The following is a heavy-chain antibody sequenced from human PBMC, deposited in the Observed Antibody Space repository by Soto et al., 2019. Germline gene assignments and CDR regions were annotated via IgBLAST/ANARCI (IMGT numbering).Heavy chain of an antibody. CDR1: GDSISISSYY. CDR2: MYYSGST. J-gene: IGHJ4*02. V-gene: IGHV4-61*05. D-gene: IGHD6-6*01. Sequence: SETLSLTCTISGDSISISSYYWAWIRQPPGKGLEWIGNMYYSGSTNNNPSLKSRVTISVDTSKNQFSLKLSSVTAADTAVYYCARGRAARLGIDYWGQGTLVTVSS. CDR3: ARGRAARLGIDY.